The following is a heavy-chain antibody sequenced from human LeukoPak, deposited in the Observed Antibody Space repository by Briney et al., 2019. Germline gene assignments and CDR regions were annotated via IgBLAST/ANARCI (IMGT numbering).Heavy chain of an antibody. V-gene: IGHV4-34*01. D-gene: IGHD5-24*01. CDR3: ARGGGDGFKW. CDR1: GGSFSGYY. J-gene: IGHJ4*02. Sequence: SETLSLTCAVYGGSFSGYYWSWIRQPPGKGLEWIGEINHSGSTNYNPSLKSRVTISVDTSKNQFSLKLSSVTAADTAVYYCARGGGDGFKWWSQGTLVTVSS. CDR2: INHSGST.